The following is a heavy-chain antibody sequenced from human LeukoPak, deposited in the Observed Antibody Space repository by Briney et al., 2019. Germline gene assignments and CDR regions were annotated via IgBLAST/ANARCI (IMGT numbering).Heavy chain of an antibody. J-gene: IGHJ4*02. CDR3: SRESGAFSPFGY. CDR2: ISLSGLT. CDR1: GGSISSTNG. Sequence: SGTLPLTCGIYGGSISSTNGYSWVRQPPGQGLQWFGEISLSGLTNYNPYLKSRVTMSLDKSKNLPSLTLTSVTAADTAVYYCSRESGAFSPFGYWGQGTLVTVTS. V-gene: IGHV4-4*02. D-gene: IGHD1-26*01.